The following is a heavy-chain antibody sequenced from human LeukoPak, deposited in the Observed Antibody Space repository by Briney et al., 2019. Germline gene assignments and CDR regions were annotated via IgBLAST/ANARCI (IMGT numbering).Heavy chain of an antibody. CDR3: ARDGLGWFFDY. J-gene: IGHJ4*02. D-gene: IGHD2-15*01. V-gene: IGHV4-39*07. CDR1: GGSVSSSNYY. Sequence: SETLSLTCTVSGGSVSSSNYYWGWIRQPPGKGLEWIGSISYSGSIYYDPSLEGRVTMSIDTSNNQFSLQLTSVTAADTAVYYCARDGLGWFFDYWGQGTLVTVSS. CDR2: ISYSGSI.